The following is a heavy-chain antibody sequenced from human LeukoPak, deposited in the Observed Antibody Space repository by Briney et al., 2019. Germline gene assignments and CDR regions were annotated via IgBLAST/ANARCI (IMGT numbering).Heavy chain of an antibody. J-gene: IGHJ6*02. Sequence: SETLSLTCTVSGGSISRYYWSWIRQPPGKGLEWIGYIFYTGSTNYNPSLKSRVTISVDTSKNQFSLKLNSVTAADTAVYYCARDVYNGMDVWGQGTTVTVSS. CDR3: ARDVYNGMDV. D-gene: IGHD5/OR15-5a*01. CDR1: GGSISRYY. CDR2: IFYTGST. V-gene: IGHV4-59*01.